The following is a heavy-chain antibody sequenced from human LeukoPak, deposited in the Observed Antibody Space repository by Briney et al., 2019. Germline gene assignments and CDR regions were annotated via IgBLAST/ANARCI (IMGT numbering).Heavy chain of an antibody. V-gene: IGHV4-59*08. D-gene: IGHD1-26*01. Sequence: SETLSLTCTVSGGSISSYYWSWIRQPPGKGLEWIGYIYYSGSTNYNPSLKSRVTISVDTSKNQFSLKLSSVTAADTAVYYCARNGNYFDYWGQGTLVTVSS. CDR1: GGSISSYY. CDR2: IYYSGST. J-gene: IGHJ4*02. CDR3: ARNGNYFDY.